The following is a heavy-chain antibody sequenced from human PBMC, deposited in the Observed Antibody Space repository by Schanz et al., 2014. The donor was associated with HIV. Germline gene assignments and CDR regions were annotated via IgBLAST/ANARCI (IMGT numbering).Heavy chain of an antibody. D-gene: IGHD2-2*01. CDR1: GYSFTSYD. J-gene: IGHJ5*02. V-gene: IGHV1-8*02. Sequence: QVQLVQSGAEVQKPGASVKVSCKASGYSFTSYDINWVRQATGQGLEWMGWVNPKSGNTGYAQKLQGRVPMTTDTSTSAAYMELRNLRSDDTAVYYCARDLRVVPAASDNWFDPWGQGTLVTVSS. CDR2: VNPKSGNT. CDR3: ARDLRVVPAASDNWFDP.